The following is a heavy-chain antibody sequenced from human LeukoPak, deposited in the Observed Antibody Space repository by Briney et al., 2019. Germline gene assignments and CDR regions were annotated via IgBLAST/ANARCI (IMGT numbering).Heavy chain of an antibody. J-gene: IGHJ4*02. Sequence: RSATLSLTCTVSDGSISSGSYYLNWIRQPPRKGPEWIGQIYDSGSTNYNPSLKSRVTISVDTSKNQLSLKLRSVTAADTAVYYCARGRGWLPPGWGQGTLVTVSS. CDR1: DGSISSGSYY. D-gene: IGHD5-12*01. CDR3: ARGRGWLPPG. V-gene: IGHV4-61*01. CDR2: IYDSGST.